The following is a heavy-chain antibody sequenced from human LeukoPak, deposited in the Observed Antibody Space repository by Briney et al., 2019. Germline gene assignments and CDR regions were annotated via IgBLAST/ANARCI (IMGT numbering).Heavy chain of an antibody. V-gene: IGHV3-21*01. CDR2: ISSTSSYI. D-gene: IGHD3-9*01. CDR1: GSTFSSYN. Sequence: GGSLRLSCAASGSTFSSYNMNWVRQAPGKGLEWVSSISSTSSYINYADSVKGRFTISRDKAKNSLYLQMNSLRAEDTAVYYCARVTLTGYYAFDYWGQGTLVTVSS. CDR3: ARVTLTGYYAFDY. J-gene: IGHJ4*02.